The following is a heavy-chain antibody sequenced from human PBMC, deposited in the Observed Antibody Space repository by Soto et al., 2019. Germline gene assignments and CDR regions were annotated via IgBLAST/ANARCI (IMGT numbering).Heavy chain of an antibody. J-gene: IGHJ4*02. Sequence: ASVKVSCKASGYMFTSYGISWVRQAPGQGLEWMGWISTYKGNTNYAQKLQGRVTMTTDTSTSTAYMELRSLRSDDTAMYYCARATYYYDSGGYYYISYFDYWGPGTLVTVS. D-gene: IGHD3-22*01. CDR1: GYMFTSYG. V-gene: IGHV1-18*01. CDR3: ARATYYYDSGGYYYISYFDY. CDR2: ISTYKGNT.